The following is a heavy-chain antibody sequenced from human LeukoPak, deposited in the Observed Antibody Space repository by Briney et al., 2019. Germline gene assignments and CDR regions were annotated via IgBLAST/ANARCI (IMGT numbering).Heavy chain of an antibody. CDR2: IKSKTDGGTT. CDR1: GFSFTQAW. V-gene: IGHV3-15*05. J-gene: IGHJ4*02. CDR3: STDGIAVAGHC. Sequence: GGSLRLSCAVSGFSFTQAWMIWVRQAPGKGLEWVGRIKSKTDGGTTDYAAPVKGRFTISRDDSKNTVYVEMNSLKAEDTAAYNCSTDGIAVAGHCWGQGTLVTVSS. D-gene: IGHD6-19*01.